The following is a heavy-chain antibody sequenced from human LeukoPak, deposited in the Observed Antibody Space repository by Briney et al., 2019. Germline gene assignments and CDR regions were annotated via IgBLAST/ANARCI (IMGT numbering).Heavy chain of an antibody. V-gene: IGHV1-8*01. D-gene: IGHD3-3*01. CDR3: ARGRGDYDFWSGYYQLGY. Sequence: APVKVSCKASGYTFTSYDINWVRQATGQGLEWMGWMNPNSGNTGYAQKFQGRVTMTRNTSISTAYMELSSLRSEDTAVYYCARGRGDYDFWSGYYQLGYWGQGTLVTVSS. J-gene: IGHJ4*02. CDR1: GYTFTSYD. CDR2: MNPNSGNT.